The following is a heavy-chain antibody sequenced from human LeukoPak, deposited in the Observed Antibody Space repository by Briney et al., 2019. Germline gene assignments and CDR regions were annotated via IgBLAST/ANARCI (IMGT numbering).Heavy chain of an antibody. CDR1: GGSIGSYY. D-gene: IGHD3-22*01. Sequence: SETLSLTCTVSGGSIGSYYWSWIRQPPGQGLEWIGYISNSGSTNNNPSLKSRLTMSIDTSKNQFSLRLNSVTAADTAVYYCARASSGYSFDNWGQGKLVTVSS. CDR2: ISNSGST. CDR3: ARASSGYSFDN. J-gene: IGHJ4*02. V-gene: IGHV4-59*01.